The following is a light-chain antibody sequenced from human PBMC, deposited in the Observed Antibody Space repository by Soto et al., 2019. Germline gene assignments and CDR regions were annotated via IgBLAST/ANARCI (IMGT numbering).Light chain of an antibody. V-gene: IGKV3-15*01. CDR3: QQGHNWPLT. CDR1: QSISSE. Sequence: EIVMTQSPATLSVSPGESATLSCRASQSISSELAWYQQKPGQPPRLLIYGASTGATGVPARFTGSGSGSDFTLAISGLQSEDFAVYYCQQGHNWPLTFCQGTRLEI. J-gene: IGKJ2*01. CDR2: GAS.